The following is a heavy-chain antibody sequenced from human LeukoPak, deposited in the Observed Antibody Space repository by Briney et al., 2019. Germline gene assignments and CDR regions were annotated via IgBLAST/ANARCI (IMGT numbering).Heavy chain of an antibody. J-gene: IGHJ6*03. CDR3: ARDDGSGSDSMDV. CDR1: GYSISSGYY. D-gene: IGHD3-10*01. CDR2: IYHSGST. Sequence: PSETLSLTCAVSGYSISSGYYWGWIRQPPGKGLEWIGSIYHSGSTFYNPSVKSRVTISLDASKNQFSLKLSSVTAADRAVYYCARDDGSGSDSMDVWGKGTTVTVSS. V-gene: IGHV4-38-2*02.